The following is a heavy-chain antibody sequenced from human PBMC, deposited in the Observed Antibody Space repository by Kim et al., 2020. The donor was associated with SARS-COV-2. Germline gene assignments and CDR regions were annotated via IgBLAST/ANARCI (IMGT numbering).Heavy chain of an antibody. CDR1: GFTFSTFA. CDR2: ISPDGAHI. D-gene: IGHD2-15*01. J-gene: IGHJ4*02. V-gene: IGHV3-23*01. Sequence: GGSLRLSCAASGFTFSTFAMTWVRQAPGKGLEWVSSISPDGAHIYYADSVKGRFVLSRDNSKNTVSLQMNGLRTEDTAVYYCARQRIAIRAVVAATPFDSWGQGTLVTVSS. CDR3: ARQRIAIRAVVAATPFDS.